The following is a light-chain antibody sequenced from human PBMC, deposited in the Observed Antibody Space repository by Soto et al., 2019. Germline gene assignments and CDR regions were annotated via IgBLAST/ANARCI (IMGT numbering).Light chain of an antibody. CDR1: QDIRNY. J-gene: IGKJ4*01. CDR2: DAS. Sequence: DIQMTQFPSSLSASVGDRVTITCQASQDIRNYLNCYQQKPGKAPKLLIYDASYLETGVPSRFSGSGSGTDFTFTISSLQPEDIATYYCQHYDNLPPTFGGGTKVEIK. CDR3: QHYDNLPPT. V-gene: IGKV1-33*01.